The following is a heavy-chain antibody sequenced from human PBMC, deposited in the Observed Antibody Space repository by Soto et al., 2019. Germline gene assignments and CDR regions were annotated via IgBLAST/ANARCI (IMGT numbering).Heavy chain of an antibody. J-gene: IGHJ5*02. CDR1: GGTFSSYA. Sequence: SVKVSCKXSGGTFSSYAISWVRQAPGQGLEWMGGIIPIFGTANYAQKFQGRVTITADESTSTAYMELSSLRSEDTAVYYCAREQSGGSYPINWFDPWGQGTLVTVSS. D-gene: IGHD2-15*01. CDR3: AREQSGGSYPINWFDP. CDR2: IIPIFGTA. V-gene: IGHV1-69*13.